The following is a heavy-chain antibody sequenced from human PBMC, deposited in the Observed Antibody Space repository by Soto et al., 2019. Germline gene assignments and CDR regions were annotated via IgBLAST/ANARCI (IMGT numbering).Heavy chain of an antibody. Sequence: TCTVSGGSISSGGYYWSWIRQHPGKGLEWIGYIYYSGSTYYNPSLKSRVTISVDTSKNQFSLKLSSVTAEDTAVYYCARPTYYYDSSGPPAYWGQGTLVTVSS. CDR1: GGSISSGGYY. CDR3: ARPTYYYDSSGPPAY. CDR2: IYYSGST. D-gene: IGHD3-22*01. V-gene: IGHV4-31*03. J-gene: IGHJ4*02.